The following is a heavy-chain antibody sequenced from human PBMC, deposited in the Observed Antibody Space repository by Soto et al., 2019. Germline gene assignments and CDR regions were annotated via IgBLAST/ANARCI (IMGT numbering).Heavy chain of an antibody. V-gene: IGHV4-61*01. D-gene: IGHD5-18*01. CDR3: ARHLIVEYNYGNNWFDP. J-gene: IGHJ5*02. Sequence: SETLSLTYTVSGGSVRSGRYYWGWIRQPPGKGLEWIGYVYYSGNTNYNPSLKSRVTTSVDTSKNQFSLKLSSVTAADTAVYHCARHLIVEYNYGNNWFDPWGPGPLVTVSS. CDR2: VYYSGNT. CDR1: GGSVRSGRYY.